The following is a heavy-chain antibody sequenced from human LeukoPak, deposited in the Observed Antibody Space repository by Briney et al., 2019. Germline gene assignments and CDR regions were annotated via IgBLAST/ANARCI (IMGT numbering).Heavy chain of an antibody. CDR3: ARSADQWLVRVSWLDP. Sequence: SETLSLTCTVSGGSISSYYWSWIRQPPGKGLEWIGYIYYSGSTNYNPSLKSRVTISVDTSKNQFSLKLSSVTAADTAVYYCARSADQWLVRVSWLDPWGQGTLVTVSS. V-gene: IGHV4-59*01. CDR2: IYYSGST. CDR1: GGSISSYY. J-gene: IGHJ5*02. D-gene: IGHD6-19*01.